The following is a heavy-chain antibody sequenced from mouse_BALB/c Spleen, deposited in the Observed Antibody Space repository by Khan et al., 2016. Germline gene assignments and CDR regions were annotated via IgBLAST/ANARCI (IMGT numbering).Heavy chain of an antibody. V-gene: IGHV9-3-1*01. CDR2: INTYTGEP. J-gene: IGHJ3*01. CDR1: GYTFTNYG. Sequence: QIQLVQSGPELKKPGETVKISCKASGYTFTNYGMNWVKQAPGKGLKWMGWINTYTGEPTYADDFKGRFAFSLETSASTAFLQINNLTNEDTATYFCATGKYDGVAYWGQGTLVTVSA. D-gene: IGHD2-14*01. CDR3: ATGKYDGVAY.